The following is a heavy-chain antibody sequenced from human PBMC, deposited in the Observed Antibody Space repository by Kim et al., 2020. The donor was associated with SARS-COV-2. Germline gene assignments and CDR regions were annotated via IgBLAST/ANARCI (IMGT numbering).Heavy chain of an antibody. Sequence: SVKVSCKASGGTFSSYAISWVRQAPGQGLEWMGGIIPIFGTANYAQKFQGRVTITADESTSTAYMELSSLRSEDTAVYYCASPVDYGDYLGGYGMDVWGQWTTVTVSS. J-gene: IGHJ6*02. CDR3: ASPVDYGDYLGGYGMDV. V-gene: IGHV1-69*13. CDR1: GGTFSSYA. CDR2: IIPIFGTA. D-gene: IGHD4-17*01.